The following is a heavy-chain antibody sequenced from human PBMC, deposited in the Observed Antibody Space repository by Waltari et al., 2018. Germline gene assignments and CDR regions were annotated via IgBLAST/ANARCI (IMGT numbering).Heavy chain of an antibody. CDR1: GYTFTSYD. CDR3: ARPGGCSGGSCYSNFDY. Sequence: QVQLVQSGAEVKKPGASVKVSCKASGYTFTSYDINWVRQATVQGLEWRGWRDHNRGNTGYAQRFPGRVTMTRNNSRSTAYMGRSSLRSEETAVYYCARPGGCSGGSCYSNFDYWGQGTLVTVSS. J-gene: IGHJ4*02. V-gene: IGHV1-8*01. CDR2: RDHNRGNT. D-gene: IGHD2-15*01.